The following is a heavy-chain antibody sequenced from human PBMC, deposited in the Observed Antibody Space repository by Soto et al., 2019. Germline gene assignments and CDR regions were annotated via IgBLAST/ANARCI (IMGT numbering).Heavy chain of an antibody. CDR1: GFSITNAW. CDR2: IKRKIDGETT. CDR3: TTGSVEGV. V-gene: IGHV3-15*07. J-gene: IGHJ6*02. Sequence: EVQLVESGGGLVKPGGSLRLSCVASGFSITNAWMNWVRQAPGKGLAWVGRIKRKIDGETTDYAAPVKGRFTISRDDSKNMLYLQMNSLKADDTALYYCTTGSVEGVWGQGTTVTVSS. D-gene: IGHD2-15*01.